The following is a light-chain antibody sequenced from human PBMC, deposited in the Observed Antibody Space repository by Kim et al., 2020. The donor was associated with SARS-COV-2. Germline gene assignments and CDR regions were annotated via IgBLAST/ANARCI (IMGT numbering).Light chain of an antibody. Sequence: GHSITISCTGSSSDIGTYRYVSWYQQHPGKAPKLIIYDVSERPSGVSYRFSGSKSGNTASLTISGLQAEDEGDYYCSSYIRSSSFAFGGGTKVTVL. J-gene: IGLJ3*02. CDR3: SSYIRSSSFA. V-gene: IGLV2-14*03. CDR2: DVS. CDR1: SSDIGTYRY.